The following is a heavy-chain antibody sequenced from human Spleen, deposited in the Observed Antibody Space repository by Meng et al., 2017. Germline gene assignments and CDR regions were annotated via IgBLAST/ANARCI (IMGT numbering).Heavy chain of an antibody. Sequence: SLKISCAPSGFTFDDYAMHWVRQAPGKGLEWVSGISWNSGSIGYADSVKGRFTISRDNAKNSLYLQMNSLRDEDTAVYYCARVVQTLYNSGWFGYWHFDLWGRGTLVTVSS. CDR2: ISWNSGSI. CDR3: ARVVQTLYNSGWFGYWHFDL. V-gene: IGHV3-9*01. D-gene: IGHD6-19*01. CDR1: GFTFDDYA. J-gene: IGHJ2*01.